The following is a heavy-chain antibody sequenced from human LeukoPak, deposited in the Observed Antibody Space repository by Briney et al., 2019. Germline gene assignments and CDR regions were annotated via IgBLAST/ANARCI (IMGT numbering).Heavy chain of an antibody. J-gene: IGHJ3*02. CDR1: GGSISSSSYY. D-gene: IGHD2-15*01. CDR2: IYTSGST. CDR3: ARVVYCSGGSCYPDAFDI. V-gene: IGHV4-61*02. Sequence: SETLSLTCTVSGGSISSSSYYWGWIRQPPGKGLEWIGRIYTSGSTNYNPSPKSRITISVDTSKNQFSLKLNSVTAADTAVYYCARVVYCSGGSCYPDAFDIWGQGTMVTVSS.